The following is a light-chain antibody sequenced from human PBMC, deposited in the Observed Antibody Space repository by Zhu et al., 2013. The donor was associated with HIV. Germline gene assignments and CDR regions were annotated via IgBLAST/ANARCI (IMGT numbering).Light chain of an antibody. CDR2: SDD. CDR3: QSYDNIVNSYV. J-gene: IGLJ1*01. Sequence: QSLLTQPPSASGTPGQRVTISCSGSSSNIGSNTVNWYQQVQGTAPKLLMYSDDQRPSGVPDRFSGSKSGTSASLAINGLQSEDEADYYCQSYDNIVNSYVFGLGTKVTVL. CDR1: SSNIGSNT. V-gene: IGLV1-44*01.